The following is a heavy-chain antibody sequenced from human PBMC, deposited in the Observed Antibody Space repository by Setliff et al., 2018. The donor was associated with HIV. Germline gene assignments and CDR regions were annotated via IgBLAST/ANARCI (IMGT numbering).Heavy chain of an antibody. V-gene: IGHV4-4*02. Sequence: PSETLSLTCAVSGGSISDDKWWDWVRQPPGKGLEWIGQIYHGGNTRYNPSLKSRLTMSIDKSKNQVSLELSSVTAADTAVYYCGRTMTYYYLCMDVWGNGTTVTVSS. J-gene: IGHJ6*03. CDR1: GGSISDDKW. CDR2: IYHGGNT. CDR3: GRTMTYYYLCMDV.